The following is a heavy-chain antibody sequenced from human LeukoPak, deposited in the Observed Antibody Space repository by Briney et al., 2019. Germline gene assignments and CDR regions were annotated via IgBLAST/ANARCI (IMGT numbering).Heavy chain of an antibody. J-gene: IGHJ4*02. CDR1: GASISSGDYS. CDR3: AGDYGSASYRFDY. V-gene: IGHV4-30-2*01. Sequence: SETLSLTCTVSGASISSGDYSWSWIRQPPGKGLEWIGYIYHSGSTLYNPSLKSRVTISLDRSKNQFSLKLTSVTAADTAVYYGAGDYGSASYRFDYWGQGTLVTVSS. D-gene: IGHD3-10*01. CDR2: IYHSGST.